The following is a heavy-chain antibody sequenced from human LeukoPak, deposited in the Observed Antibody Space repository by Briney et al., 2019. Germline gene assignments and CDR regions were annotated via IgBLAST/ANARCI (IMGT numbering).Heavy chain of an antibody. J-gene: IGHJ5*02. CDR3: ARSIAAAGTSWFDP. CDR1: GFTFRRHG. CDR2: IWYDGSDK. V-gene: IGHV3-33*01. Sequence: PGGSLRLSCAASGFTFRRHGMHWVRQAPGKGLEWVAFIWYDGSDKYYADSVKGRFTISRDNAKNSLYLQMNSLRAEDTAVYYCARSIAAAGTSWFDPWGQGTLVTVSS. D-gene: IGHD6-13*01.